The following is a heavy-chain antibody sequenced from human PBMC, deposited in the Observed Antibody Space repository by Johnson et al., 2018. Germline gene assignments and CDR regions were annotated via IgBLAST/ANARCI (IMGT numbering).Heavy chain of an antibody. CDR3: AKDIDSYGNYNYGLDV. CDR2: ISYAGSNK. CDR1: GLTFSNYG. D-gene: IGHD5-18*01. V-gene: IGHV3-30*18. J-gene: IGHJ6*02. Sequence: QVQLVQSGGGVVQXGRSLRLXCAASGLTFSNYGMHWVRQAPGKGLEWVALISYAGSNKYYADSVKGRFTISRENSKNTLSLQMNSLRPEDTAVYFCAKDIDSYGNYNYGLDVWGQGTTVTVFS.